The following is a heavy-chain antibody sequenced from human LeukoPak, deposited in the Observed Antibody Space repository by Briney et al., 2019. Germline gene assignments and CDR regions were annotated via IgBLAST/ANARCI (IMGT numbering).Heavy chain of an antibody. CDR3: ARTVQPVSCFDY. J-gene: IGHJ4*02. CDR1: VGSLSSGGYS. D-gene: IGHD1-1*01. CDR2: IYHSGST. V-gene: IGHV4-30-2*01. Sequence: SQALSLTCAVSVGSLSSGGYSWSWIRQPPGEGLEVVGYIYHSGSTYYIPSLKSRVTISVDRSKNPFSLKLSSVTAADTAVYYCARTVQPVSCFDYWGQGTLVTVSS.